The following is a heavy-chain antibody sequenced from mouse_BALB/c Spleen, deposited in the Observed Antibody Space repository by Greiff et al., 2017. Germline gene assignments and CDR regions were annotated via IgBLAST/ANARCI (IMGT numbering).Heavy chain of an antibody. V-gene: IGHV1S81*02. CDR1: GYTFTSYW. D-gene: IGHD1-1*01. Sequence: QVQLKQSGAELVKPGASVKLSCKASGYTFTSYWMHWVKQRPGQGLEWIGEINPSNGRTNYNEKFKSKATLTVDKSSSTAYMQLSSLTSEDSAVYYCAYYYGSSYWGQGTTLTVSS. CDR2: INPSNGRT. CDR3: AYYYGSSY. J-gene: IGHJ2*01.